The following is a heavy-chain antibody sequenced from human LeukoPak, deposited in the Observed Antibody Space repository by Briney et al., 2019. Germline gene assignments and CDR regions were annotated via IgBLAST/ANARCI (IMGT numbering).Heavy chain of an antibody. CDR1: GGSFSGYY. J-gene: IGHJ6*02. V-gene: IGHV4-34*01. D-gene: IGHD2-15*01. Sequence: PSETLSLTCAVYGGSFSGYYWSWIRQPPGKGLEWIGEINHSGSTNYNPSPKSRVTISVDTSKNQFSLKLSSVTAADTAVYYCAREDPYYYYYYGMDVWGQGTTVTVSS. CDR3: AREDPYYYYYYGMDV. CDR2: INHSGST.